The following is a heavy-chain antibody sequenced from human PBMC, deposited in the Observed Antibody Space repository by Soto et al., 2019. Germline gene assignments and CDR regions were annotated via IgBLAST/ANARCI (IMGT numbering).Heavy chain of an antibody. D-gene: IGHD2-8*02. CDR3: ARDKITGLFDY. Sequence: SETVSLTCAVYGGSFSGYYWTWIRQPPGTGLEWIGEINHSGSTNYNPSLKSRVTISVDTSKNQFSLKLTSVTAADTAVYYCARDKITGLFDYWVQGTLVTVSA. V-gene: IGHV4-34*01. CDR1: GGSFSGYY. CDR2: INHSGST. J-gene: IGHJ4*02.